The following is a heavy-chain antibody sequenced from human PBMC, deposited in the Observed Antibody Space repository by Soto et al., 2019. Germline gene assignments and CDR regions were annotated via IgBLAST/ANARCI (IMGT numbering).Heavy chain of an antibody. CDR2: ISGSGGST. Sequence: GGSLRLSCAASGFTFSSYAMSWVRQAPGKGLEWVSAISGSGGSTYYADSVEGRFTISRDNSKNTLYLQMNSLRAEDTAVYYCAKGFDFWSGSNPDYWGQGTLVTVSS. V-gene: IGHV3-23*01. D-gene: IGHD3-3*01. CDR3: AKGFDFWSGSNPDY. CDR1: GFTFSSYA. J-gene: IGHJ4*02.